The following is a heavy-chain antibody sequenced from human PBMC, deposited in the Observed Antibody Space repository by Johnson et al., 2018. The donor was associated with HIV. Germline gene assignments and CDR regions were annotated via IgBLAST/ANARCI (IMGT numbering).Heavy chain of an antibody. CDR1: GFTFSSYA. CDR2: ISGSGGTT. V-gene: IGHV3-23*01. CDR3: AKGTGAFDI. J-gene: IGHJ3*02. D-gene: IGHD1-14*01. Sequence: VQLLESGGVVVQPGGSLRLSCAASGFTFSSYAMSWVRQAPGKGLEWVSAISGSGGTTYYADSVKGRFTISRTNSNSTLYLQMNSLRAEDTGIYSCAKGTGAFDIWGQGTVVTVSS.